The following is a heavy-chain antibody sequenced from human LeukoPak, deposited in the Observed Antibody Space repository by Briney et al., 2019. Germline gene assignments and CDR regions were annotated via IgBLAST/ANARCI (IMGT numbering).Heavy chain of an antibody. CDR2: MNPNSGNT. D-gene: IGHD3-16*01. CDR3: ARTYVTHYYYYYYMDV. Sequence: ASVKVSCKASGYTFTSYDINWVRQATGQGLEWVGWMNPNSGNTGYAQKFQGRVTMTRNTSISTAYMELSSLRSEDTAVYYCARTYVTHYYYYYYMDVWGKGTTVTVSS. CDR1: GYTFTSYD. J-gene: IGHJ6*03. V-gene: IGHV1-8*01.